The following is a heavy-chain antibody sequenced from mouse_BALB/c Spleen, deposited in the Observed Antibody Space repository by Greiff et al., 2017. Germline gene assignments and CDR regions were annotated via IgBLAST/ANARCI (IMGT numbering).Heavy chain of an antibody. Sequence: LQQPGSELVRPGASVKLSCKASGYTFTSYWMHWVKQRPGQGLEWIGNIYPGSGSTNYDEKFKSKATLTVDTSSSTAYMQLSSLTSEDSAVYYCTRRGGGLGFYYAMDYWGQGTSVTVSS. J-gene: IGHJ4*01. CDR3: TRRGGGLGFYYAMDY. CDR2: IYPGSGST. CDR1: GYTFTSYW. V-gene: IGHV1S22*01. D-gene: IGHD3-3*01.